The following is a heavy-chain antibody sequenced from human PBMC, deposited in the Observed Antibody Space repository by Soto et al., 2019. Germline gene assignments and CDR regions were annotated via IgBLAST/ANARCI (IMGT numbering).Heavy chain of an antibody. CDR1: GDSVSSNSAA. CDR2: TYYRSKWYN. CDR3: ARDRISITHYYYGMDV. J-gene: IGHJ6*02. Sequence: QTLSPTCVISGDSVSSNSAAWNWIRQSPSRGLEWLGRTYYRSKWYNDYAVSVKSRITINPDTSKNQFSLQLNSVTPEDTAVYYCARDRISITHYYYGMDVWGQGTTVTVSS. V-gene: IGHV6-1*01.